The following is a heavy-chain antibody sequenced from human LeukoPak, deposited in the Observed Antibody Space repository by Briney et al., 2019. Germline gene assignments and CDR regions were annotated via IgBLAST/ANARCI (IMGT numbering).Heavy chain of an antibody. D-gene: IGHD2-2*01. Sequence: SETLSLTCAVYGGSFSGYYWSWIRQPPGKGLEWIGEINHSGSTNYNPSLKSRVTISVDTSKNQSSLKLSSVTAADTAVYYCARGQGAIIVVVPAAAAGFDYWGQGTLVTVSS. J-gene: IGHJ4*02. CDR2: INHSGST. CDR3: ARGQGAIIVVVPAAAAGFDY. V-gene: IGHV4-34*01. CDR1: GGSFSGYY.